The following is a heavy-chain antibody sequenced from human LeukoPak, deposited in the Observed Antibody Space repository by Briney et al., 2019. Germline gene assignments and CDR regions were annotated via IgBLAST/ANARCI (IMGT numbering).Heavy chain of an antibody. V-gene: IGHV1-24*01. CDR3: GKDLPGMATIGN. J-gene: IGHJ4*02. D-gene: IGHD5-24*01. CDR2: LDPEDRET. Sequence: ASVKVSCKVSGHTLTELSMHWVRQAPGKRREGLGGLDPEDRETTYPQKVQGRVTMTDPTSTGTAYMELSSLRSEDTAVYYCGKDLPGMATIGNWGQGHLVPVSS. CDR1: GHTLTELS.